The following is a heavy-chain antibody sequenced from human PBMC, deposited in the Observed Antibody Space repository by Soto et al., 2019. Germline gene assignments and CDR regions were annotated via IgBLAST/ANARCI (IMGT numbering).Heavy chain of an antibody. CDR3: AREHQKPRDCTGGSCYSWLDP. J-gene: IGHJ5*02. Sequence: ASVKVSCKASGYTFTSYYMHWVRQAPGQGLEWMGIINPSGGSTSYAQKFQGRVTMTRDTSTSTVYMELSSLRSEDTAVYYCAREHQKPRDCTGGSCYSWLDPSGQGTLVTVYS. CDR2: INPSGGST. CDR1: GYTFTSYY. V-gene: IGHV1-46*01. D-gene: IGHD2-15*01.